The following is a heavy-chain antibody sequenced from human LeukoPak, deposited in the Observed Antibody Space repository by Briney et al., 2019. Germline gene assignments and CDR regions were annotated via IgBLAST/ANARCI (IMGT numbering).Heavy chain of an antibody. V-gene: IGHV4-39*07. J-gene: IGHJ5*02. Sequence: PSETLSLTCTVSGGSISSSRYFWGWIRQPPGKGLEWIGSIYYSGSAYYNPSLKSRVTISVDTSKNQFSLKLSSVTAADTAIYYCARGGYYGSGNDFRFDPWGQGTLVTVSS. CDR2: IYYSGSA. D-gene: IGHD3-10*01. CDR1: GGSISSSRYF. CDR3: ARGGYYGSGNDFRFDP.